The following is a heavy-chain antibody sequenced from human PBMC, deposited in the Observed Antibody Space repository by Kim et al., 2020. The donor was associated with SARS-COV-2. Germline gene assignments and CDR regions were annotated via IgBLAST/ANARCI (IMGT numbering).Heavy chain of an antibody. V-gene: IGHV3-73*01. Sequence: GGSLRLSFAASGFSFSGSDMHWVRQASGKGLEWVGYVRSQTYSYATAYAASVKGRFTISRDDSQNTAYLQMNRLKTDDTAGYHCTSLEAGITTFDYWGQG. J-gene: IGHJ4*02. D-gene: IGHD1-1*01. CDR2: VRSQTYSYAT. CDR1: GFSFSGSD. CDR3: TSLEAGITTFDY.